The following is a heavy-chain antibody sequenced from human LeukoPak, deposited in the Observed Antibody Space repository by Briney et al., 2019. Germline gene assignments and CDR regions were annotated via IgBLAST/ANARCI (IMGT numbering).Heavy chain of an antibody. D-gene: IGHD6-6*01. CDR2: IKQDGSEK. CDR3: AKAADIAARQPYDY. V-gene: IGHV3-7*01. CDR1: GFTFSSYW. J-gene: IGHJ4*02. Sequence: GGSLRLSCAASGFTFSSYWMSWVRQAPGKGLEWVANIKQDGSEKYYVDSVKGRFTISRDNSKNTLYLQMNSLRAEDTAVYYCAKAADIAARQPYDYWGQGTLVTVSS.